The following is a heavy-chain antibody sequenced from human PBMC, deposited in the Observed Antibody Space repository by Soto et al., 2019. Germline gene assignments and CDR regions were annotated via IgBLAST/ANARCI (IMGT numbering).Heavy chain of an antibody. D-gene: IGHD3-3*01. J-gene: IGHJ4*02. Sequence: XGSLRLSCAAAGFTFSSYAMSWVRQAPGKGLEWVSAISGSGGSTYYADSVKGRFTISRDNSKNTLYLQMNSLRAEDTAVYYCAKDHDLWSGYYLAFDYWGQGNLVTVSS. CDR1: GFTFSSYA. V-gene: IGHV3-23*01. CDR3: AKDHDLWSGYYLAFDY. CDR2: ISGSGGST.